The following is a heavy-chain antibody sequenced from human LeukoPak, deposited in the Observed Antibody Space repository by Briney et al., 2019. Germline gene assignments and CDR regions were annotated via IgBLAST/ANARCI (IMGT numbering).Heavy chain of an antibody. CDR2: IYYSGST. V-gene: IGHV4-39*01. D-gene: IGHD3-22*01. CDR1: GDSVSSSSFY. Sequence: SETLSLTCTVSGDSVSSSSFYWGWIRQPPGEGLEWIVSIYYSGSTSYNPSLRSRVTMSVDTSKNQFSLKLSSVTAADTAVYYCASSGYYFYFDYWGQGNMVTVSS. CDR3: ASSGYYFYFDY. J-gene: IGHJ4*02.